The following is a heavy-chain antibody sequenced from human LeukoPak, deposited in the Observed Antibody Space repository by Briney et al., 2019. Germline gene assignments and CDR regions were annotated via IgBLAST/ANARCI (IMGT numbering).Heavy chain of an antibody. CDR2: LGGSGGST. D-gene: IGHD6-13*01. CDR3: AKDAAIAGDYFDY. Sequence: GGSLRLSCAASGFTFSSYAMNWVRQAPGKGLEWVSTLGGSGGSTYYADSVKDRFTISRDNSKRTLSLHMSSLIAEATGVYYCAKDAAIAGDYFDYWGQGTLVSVSS. CDR1: GFTFSSYA. J-gene: IGHJ4*02. V-gene: IGHV3-23*01.